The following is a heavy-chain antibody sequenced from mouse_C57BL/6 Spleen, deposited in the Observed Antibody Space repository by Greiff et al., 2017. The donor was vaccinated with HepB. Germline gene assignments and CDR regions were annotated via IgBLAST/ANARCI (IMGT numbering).Heavy chain of an antibody. CDR2: ISNGGGST. V-gene: IGHV5-12*01. D-gene: IGHD1-1*01. Sequence: EVNVVESGGGLVQPGGSLKLSCAASGFTFSDYYMYWVRQTPEKRLEWVAYISNGGGSTYYPDTVKGRFTISRDNAKNTLYLQMSRLKSEDTAMYYCARGHGSSYYFDYWGQGTTLTVSS. CDR1: GFTFSDYY. J-gene: IGHJ2*01. CDR3: ARGHGSSYYFDY.